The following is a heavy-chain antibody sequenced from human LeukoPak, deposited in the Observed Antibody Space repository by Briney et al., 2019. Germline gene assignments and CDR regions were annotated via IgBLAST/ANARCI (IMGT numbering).Heavy chain of an antibody. D-gene: IGHD1-26*01. Sequence: SVQESCKCSRGTLSNYPISRVRQAPAQGRAWMGGSIPIFGTQKFAQKFQGRVTITADESTSTAYMELSSLRSEDTAMYYCARVRGGSYYDYWGQGTLVTVSS. CDR3: ARVRGGSYYDY. J-gene: IGHJ4*02. CDR1: RGTLSNYP. CDR2: SIPIFGTQ. V-gene: IGHV1-69*13.